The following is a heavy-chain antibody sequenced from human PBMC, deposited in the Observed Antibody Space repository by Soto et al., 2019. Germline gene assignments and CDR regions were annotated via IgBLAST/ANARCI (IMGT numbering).Heavy chain of an antibody. CDR2: ISYDGSNK. CDR3: ARARTGFGELLGVAQHYGMDV. Sequence: PGGSLRLSCAASGFTFSSYGMHWVRQAPGKGLEWVAVISYDGSNKYYADSVKGRFTISRDNSKNTLYLQMNSLRAEDTAVYYCARARTGFGELLGVAQHYGMDVWGQGTTVTVSS. CDR1: GFTFSSYG. D-gene: IGHD3-10*01. J-gene: IGHJ6*02. V-gene: IGHV3-30*03.